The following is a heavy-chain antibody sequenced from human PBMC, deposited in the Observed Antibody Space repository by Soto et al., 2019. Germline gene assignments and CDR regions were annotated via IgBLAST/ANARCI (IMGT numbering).Heavy chain of an antibody. V-gene: IGHV4-59*11. CDR2: IYYIESTSGST. CDR1: GGSISSHY. Sequence: PSETLSLTCTVSGGSISSHYWSWIRQPPGKGLEWIGYIYYIESTSGSTNYNPSLKSRVTISIGTSKKQCSLKLSSVTAADTAVYYCAIGEYSSGWYLGFWGQGILVTVSS. CDR3: AIGEYSSGWYLGF. J-gene: IGHJ4*02. D-gene: IGHD6-19*01.